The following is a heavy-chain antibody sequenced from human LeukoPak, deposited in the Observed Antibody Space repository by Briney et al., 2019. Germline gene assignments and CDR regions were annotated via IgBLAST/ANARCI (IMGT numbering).Heavy chain of an antibody. CDR2: INPSGGST. CDR3: ARDNSVEDTAWWFDP. J-gene: IGHJ5*02. D-gene: IGHD4-23*01. CDR1: GYTFTSYY. V-gene: IGHV1-46*01. Sequence: ASVKVSCKASGYTFTSYYMHWVRQAPGQGLEWMGIINPSGGSTSYAQKFQGRVTMTRDMSTSTDYVELSSLRSEDTAVYYCARDNSVEDTAWWFDPWGQGTLVTVSS.